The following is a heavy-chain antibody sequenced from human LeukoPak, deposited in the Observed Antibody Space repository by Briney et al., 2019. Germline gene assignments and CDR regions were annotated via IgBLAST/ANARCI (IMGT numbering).Heavy chain of an antibody. CDR1: GFIFSNYA. CDR2: TSYDGSNP. CDR3: ARDGGSGWSYFDY. D-gene: IGHD6-19*01. Sequence: GGSLRLSCAASGFIFSNYAMHWVRQTPGRGPEWVAVTSYDGSNPYYANSVKGRFTIYRDNSKNTQYLQMNSLRVEDTAVYYCARDGGSGWSYFDYWGQGTLVIVSS. J-gene: IGHJ4*02. V-gene: IGHV3-30*04.